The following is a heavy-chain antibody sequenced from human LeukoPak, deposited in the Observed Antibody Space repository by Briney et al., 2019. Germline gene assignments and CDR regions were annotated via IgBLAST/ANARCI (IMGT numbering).Heavy chain of an antibody. Sequence: GGSLRLSCAASGFTFSNYAMSWVRQAPGKGLEWVSATSGSSGFTYYADSVRARFTISRDNSKNTLYLQMNSLRPKDTAVYYCARDTAHKFDYWGQGTLVTVSS. J-gene: IGHJ4*02. CDR3: ARDTAHKFDY. V-gene: IGHV3-23*01. CDR1: GFTFSNYA. D-gene: IGHD5-18*01. CDR2: TSGSSGFT.